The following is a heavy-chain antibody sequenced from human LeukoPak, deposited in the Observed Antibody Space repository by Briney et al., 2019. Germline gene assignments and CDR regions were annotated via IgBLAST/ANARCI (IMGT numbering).Heavy chain of an antibody. Sequence: GGSLRLSCAASGFTFSSYALSWVRQAPGQGLEWVSYISSSAGTTYYADAVKSRFTISRDNAKNSLYLQMNSLRAEDTAVDFSARQQQQLWYDWGQGTLVTVSS. CDR3: ARQQQQLWYD. CDR1: GFTFSSYA. CDR2: ISSSAGTT. D-gene: IGHD5-18*01. V-gene: IGHV3-48*03. J-gene: IGHJ4*02.